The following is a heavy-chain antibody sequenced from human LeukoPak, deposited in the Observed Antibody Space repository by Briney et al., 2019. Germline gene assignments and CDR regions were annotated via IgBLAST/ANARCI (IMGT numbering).Heavy chain of an antibody. V-gene: IGHV4-34*01. CDR3: ARGRASAYDSSGYYRRRRAFDI. CDR1: GGSFSGYY. CDR2: INHSGST. J-gene: IGHJ3*02. Sequence: PSETLSLTCAVYGGSFSGYYWSWIRQPPGKGLEWIGEINHSGSTNYNPSLKSRVTISVDTSKNQFSLKLSSVTAADTAVYYCARGRASAYDSSGYYRRRRAFDIWGQGTMVTVSS. D-gene: IGHD3-22*01.